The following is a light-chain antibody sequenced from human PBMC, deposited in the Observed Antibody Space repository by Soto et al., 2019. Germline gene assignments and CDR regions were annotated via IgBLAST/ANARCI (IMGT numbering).Light chain of an antibody. CDR2: KVS. CDR1: QALVYSDGNTY. Sequence: DVVMTQSPLSLPVTLGQPASISCRSSQALVYSDGNTYLNWFQQRPGQSPRRLIFKVSNRDSGVQDRFGGSGSGTDFTLKISRVEAEDVGVYYCMQGGHWPWTFGQGTKVEIK. J-gene: IGKJ1*01. CDR3: MQGGHWPWT. V-gene: IGKV2-30*01.